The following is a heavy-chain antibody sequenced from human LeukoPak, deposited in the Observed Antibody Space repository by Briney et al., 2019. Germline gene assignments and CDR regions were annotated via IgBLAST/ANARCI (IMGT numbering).Heavy chain of an antibody. Sequence: LSGGSLRLSCAASGFTFDDYAMHWVRQAPGKGLEWVSLITGDGGSTYSADSLKGRFTISRDNSKSSLYLQMNSLRTEDTALYYCAKDLRLIAAAGINDSRADPWGQGTLVTVSS. V-gene: IGHV3-43*02. D-gene: IGHD6-13*01. CDR2: ITGDGGST. CDR1: GFTFDDYA. J-gene: IGHJ5*02. CDR3: AKDLRLIAAAGINDSRADP.